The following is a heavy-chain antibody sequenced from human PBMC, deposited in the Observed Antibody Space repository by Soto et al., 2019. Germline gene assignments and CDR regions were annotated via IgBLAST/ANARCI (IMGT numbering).Heavy chain of an antibody. CDR1: GFSLSTSGVG. CDR3: THRERATSSPHLRHFEYTFHY. CDR2: IYWDDDK. D-gene: IGHD1-26*01. Sequence: QITLKESGPTLVTPTQTLTLTFTFSGFSLSTSGVGVGWIRPPTGKALEWLALIYWDDDKRYSPSLKSRLTIATYSSKSQVALRVTDMDPGDKATYYCTHRERATSSPHLRHFEYTFHYWCEGAPDIVSS. V-gene: IGHV2-5*02. J-gene: IGHJ4*02.